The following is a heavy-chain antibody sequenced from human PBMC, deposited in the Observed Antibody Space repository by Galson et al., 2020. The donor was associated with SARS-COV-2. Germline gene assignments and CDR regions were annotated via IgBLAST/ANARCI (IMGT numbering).Heavy chain of an antibody. V-gene: IGHV6-1*01. CDR3: AKINWGDVHY. CDR1: GDSVSSNNAA. CDR2: TYYRSKWFI. Sequence: SQTLSLTCAISGDSVSSNNAAWNWIRQSPSRGLEWLGRTYYRSKWFIDYAVSVRSRITINPDTSKNQFSLQLSSVTPDDTAIYYCAKINWGDVHYWGQGTLVTVSS. J-gene: IGHJ4*02. D-gene: IGHD7-27*01.